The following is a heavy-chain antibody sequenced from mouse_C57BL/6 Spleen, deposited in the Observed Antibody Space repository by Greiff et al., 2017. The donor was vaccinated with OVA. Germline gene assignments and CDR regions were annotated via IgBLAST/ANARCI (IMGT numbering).Heavy chain of an antibody. CDR3: ARGIYYGMGNYFDY. CDR1: GFTFSDYG. J-gene: IGHJ2*01. CDR2: ISSGSSTI. V-gene: IGHV5-17*01. D-gene: IGHD1-1*01. Sequence: EVMLVESGGGLVKPGGSLKLSCAASGFTFSDYGMHWVRQAPEKGLEWVAYISSGSSTIYYADTVKGRFTISRDNAKNTLFLQMTSLRSEDTAMYYCARGIYYGMGNYFDYWGQGTTLTVSS.